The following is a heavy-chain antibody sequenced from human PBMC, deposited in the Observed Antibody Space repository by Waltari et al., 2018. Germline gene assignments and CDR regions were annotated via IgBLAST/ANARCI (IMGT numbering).Heavy chain of an antibody. CDR2: SRGSGGRT. J-gene: IGHJ4*02. D-gene: IGHD6-19*01. V-gene: IGHV3-23*04. CDR3: AKGRGGSGWLTFDY. CDR1: GFTFSSYA. Sequence: EVQLVESGGGLVQPGGSLRLSCAASGFTFSSYAMSWVRQAPGKGRGWVSASRGSGGRTYYADSVKGRFTISRDNSKNTLYLQMNSLRAEDTAVYYCAKGRGGSGWLTFDYWGQGTLVTVSS.